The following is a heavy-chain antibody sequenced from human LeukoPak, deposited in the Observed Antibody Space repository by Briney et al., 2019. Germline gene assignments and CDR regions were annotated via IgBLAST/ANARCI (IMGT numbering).Heavy chain of an antibody. Sequence: SETLSLTCAVSGGSVSSGSYYWSWIRQPPGKGLEWIGYIYYSGSTNYNPSLRSRVTISVDTSKNQFSLKLSSVTAADTAVYYCARGGGYSYGYYFDYWGQGTLVTVSS. V-gene: IGHV4-61*01. CDR3: ARGGGYSYGYYFDY. J-gene: IGHJ4*02. CDR2: IYYSGST. CDR1: GGSVSSGSYY. D-gene: IGHD5-18*01.